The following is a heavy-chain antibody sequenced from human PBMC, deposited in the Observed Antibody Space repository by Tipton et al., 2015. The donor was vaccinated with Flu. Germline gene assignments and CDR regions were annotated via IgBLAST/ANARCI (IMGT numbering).Heavy chain of an antibody. CDR1: GGSVNGYF. V-gene: IGHV4-59*04. CDR2: LSYSGNT. CDR3: ARLSFYDVDLKNFYFDY. Sequence: TLSLTCTVSGGSVNGYFWSWIRQPPGKGLEWIGGLSYSGNTYSNPSLKSRVVISVDTSKNQLSLKLSSVTAADTAMFFCARLSFYDVDLKNFYFDYWGQGALVTVSS. D-gene: IGHD3-10*02. J-gene: IGHJ4*02.